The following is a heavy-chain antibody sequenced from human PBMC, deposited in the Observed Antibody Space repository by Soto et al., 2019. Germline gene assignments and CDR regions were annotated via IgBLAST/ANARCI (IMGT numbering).Heavy chain of an antibody. J-gene: IGHJ6*02. Sequence: QVQLVESGGGVVQPGRSLRLSCAASGFTFSRFSMHWVRQAPCKGLAWVAVISYDGNNKHFAGSVKGRFSISRDDSKNTVYLEMNNLRGDDSAVYYCARDHGMFLSYYYYGMDVWGQGTTVTVSS. D-gene: IGHD3-10*02. CDR1: GFTFSRFS. V-gene: IGHV3-30-3*01. CDR2: ISYDGNNK. CDR3: ARDHGMFLSYYYYGMDV.